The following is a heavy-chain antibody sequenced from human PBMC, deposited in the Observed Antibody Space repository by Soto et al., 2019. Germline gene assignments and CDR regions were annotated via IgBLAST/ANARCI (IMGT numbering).Heavy chain of an antibody. CDR1: GFSLRSDGVG. V-gene: IGHV2-5*01. J-gene: IGHJ2*01. CDR3: KTPTGLFIPPKVGYWYFDV. Sequence: QITLNESGPTLVKPTQTLTLTCTFSGFSLRSDGVGVGWIRQPPGKALEWLAFVYWNDATRLSPSRQSRLTITKEPPKNPVGLTLKHLEPVDTATYYCKTPTGLFIPPKVGYWYFDVWGRGTPVTVSS. CDR2: VYWNDAT. D-gene: IGHD1-26*01.